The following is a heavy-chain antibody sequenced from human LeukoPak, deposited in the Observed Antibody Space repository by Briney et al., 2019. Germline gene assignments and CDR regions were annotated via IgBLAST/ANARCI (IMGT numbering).Heavy chain of an antibody. D-gene: IGHD2-15*01. J-gene: IGHJ2*01. CDR2: FSYSGST. Sequence: SETLSLTCTVSRGSISNYYWGWIRQPPGKGLEWIGFFSYSGSTNYNPSLKSRVTISVDTSKNQFSLKLTSVTAADTAVYYCARDPGSCSGGSCSFYWYFDLWGRGTLVTVSS. CDR3: ARDPGSCSGGSCSFYWYFDL. V-gene: IGHV4-59*01. CDR1: RGSISNYY.